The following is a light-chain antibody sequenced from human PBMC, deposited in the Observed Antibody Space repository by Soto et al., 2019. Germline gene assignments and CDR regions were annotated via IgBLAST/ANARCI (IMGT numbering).Light chain of an antibody. CDR3: QQTYSAPPT. Sequence: DIQMTQSPSSLSASVGDSVTITCRASQTIGRHLNWYQHEPGKAPRLLIYATSGLQSGAPSRFSGSGSGTEFTLTISKLQPGDFATYYCQQTYSAPPTFGGGTNLDFK. CDR2: ATS. V-gene: IGKV1-39*01. J-gene: IGKJ4*01. CDR1: QTIGRH.